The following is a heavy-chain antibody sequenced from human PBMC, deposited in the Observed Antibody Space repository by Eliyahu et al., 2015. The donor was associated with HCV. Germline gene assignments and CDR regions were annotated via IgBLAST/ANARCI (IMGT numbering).Heavy chain of an antibody. CDR1: SYS. V-gene: IGHV3-21*01. D-gene: IGHD4-17*01. Sequence: SYSMNWVRQAPGKGLEWVSSISSSSSYIYYADSVKGRFTISRDNAKNSLYLQMNSLRAEDTAVYYCARDGXRLRFPDFDYWGQGTLVTVSS. J-gene: IGHJ4*02. CDR2: ISSSSSYI. CDR3: ARDGXRLRFPDFDY.